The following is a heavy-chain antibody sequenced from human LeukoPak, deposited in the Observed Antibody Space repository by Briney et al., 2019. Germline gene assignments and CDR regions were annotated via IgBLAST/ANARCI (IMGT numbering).Heavy chain of an antibody. D-gene: IGHD2-2*01. Sequence: GASVKVSCKASGYTFTSYGISWVRQAPGQGLEWMGWISAYNGNTNYAQKLQGRVTMTTDTSTSTAYMELRSLRSDDTAVYYCARLGCSSTSCRLHYYYYYMDVWGKGTTVTVSS. V-gene: IGHV1-18*01. J-gene: IGHJ6*03. CDR2: ISAYNGNT. CDR1: GYTFTSYG. CDR3: ARLGCSSTSCRLHYYYYYMDV.